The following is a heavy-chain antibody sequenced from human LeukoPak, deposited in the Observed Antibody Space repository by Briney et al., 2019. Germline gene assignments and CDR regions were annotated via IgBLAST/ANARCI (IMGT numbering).Heavy chain of an antibody. D-gene: IGHD3-16*01. Sequence: PGGSLRLSCAASGFTFSNYAMSWVRQAPGKGLEWVSAISGSGGRTYYADSVKGRFTISRDNAKNSLYLQMNSLRAEDTAVYYCARGTYADYWGQGTLVTVSS. CDR3: ARGTYADY. V-gene: IGHV3-23*01. CDR1: GFTFSNYA. CDR2: ISGSGGRT. J-gene: IGHJ4*02.